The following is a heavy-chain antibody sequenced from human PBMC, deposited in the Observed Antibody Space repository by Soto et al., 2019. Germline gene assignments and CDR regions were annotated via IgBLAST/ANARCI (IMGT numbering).Heavy chain of an antibody. D-gene: IGHD5-18*01. CDR1: GGTFSSYA. J-gene: IGHJ4*02. Sequence: SVKVSCKASGGTFSSYAISWVRQAPGQGLEWMGVIIPVFGTGIYAQKLQGRVTITADKSTKTAYMELSSLRYEDTAVYFCARVSANGGYTYGLDYWGQGTVVTVSS. CDR3: ARVSANGGYTYGLDY. CDR2: IIPVFGTG. V-gene: IGHV1-69*06.